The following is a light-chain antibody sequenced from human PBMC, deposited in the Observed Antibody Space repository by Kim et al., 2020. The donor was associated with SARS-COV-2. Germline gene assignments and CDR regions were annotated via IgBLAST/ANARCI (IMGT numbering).Light chain of an antibody. CDR1: QNVKNNY. CDR3: QQYGTSWYT. V-gene: IGKV3-20*01. Sequence: EIVLTQSPGTLSLSPGERATLSCRASQNVKNNYLAWYQQKSGQAPRLFIYGASSRVTGIPDRFSGSGSGTDFTLTISRLEPEDFAVYHCQQYGTSWYTFGQGTKLEIK. CDR2: GAS. J-gene: IGKJ2*01.